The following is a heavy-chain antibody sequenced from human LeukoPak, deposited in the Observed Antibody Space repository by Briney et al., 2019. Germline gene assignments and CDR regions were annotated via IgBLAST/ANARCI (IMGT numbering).Heavy chain of an antibody. D-gene: IGHD1-26*01. Sequence: GGSLRLSCAASGFTFSSYAMYWVRQAPGKGLEYVSSISSNGGSTYYANSVKGRFTISRDNSKNTLSLQMGSLRPADMAVYYCARVRGSYFFDFWGKGTLVTVSS. CDR2: ISSNGGST. CDR3: ARVRGSYFFDF. CDR1: GFTFSSYA. J-gene: IGHJ4*02. V-gene: IGHV3-64*01.